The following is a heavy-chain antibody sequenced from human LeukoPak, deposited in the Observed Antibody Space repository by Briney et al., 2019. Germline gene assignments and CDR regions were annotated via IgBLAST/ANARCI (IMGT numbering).Heavy chain of an antibody. CDR1: GFTFSSYW. CDR3: ASNYYYYGMDV. V-gene: IGHV3-48*04. J-gene: IGHJ6*02. Sequence: GGSLRLSCAASGFTFSSYWMSWVRQAPGKGLEWVSYISSSGSTIYYADSVKGRFTISRDNAKNSLYLQMNSLRAEDTAVYYCASNYYYYGMDVWGQGTTVTVSS. CDR2: ISSSGSTI.